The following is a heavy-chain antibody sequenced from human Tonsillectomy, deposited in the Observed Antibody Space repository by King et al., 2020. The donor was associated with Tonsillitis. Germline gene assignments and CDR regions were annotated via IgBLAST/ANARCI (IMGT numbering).Heavy chain of an antibody. D-gene: IGHD3-10*01. CDR2: ISVSSSYK. CDR1: GFTFSEYG. J-gene: IGHJ4*02. CDR3: ARELGRYIGSGNYDNSFYDY. Sequence: VQLVESGGGLVKPGGSLRLSCAASGFTFSEYGMNWVRQAPGKGLEWVSLISVSSSYKYYADSVKGRFSISRDNAKNSLYLQMNSLRVEDTAVYFCARELGRYIGSGNYDNSFYDYWGQGALVTVSS. V-gene: IGHV3-21*01.